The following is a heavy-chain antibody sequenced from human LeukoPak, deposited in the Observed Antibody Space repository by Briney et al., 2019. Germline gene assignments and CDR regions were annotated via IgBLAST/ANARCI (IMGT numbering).Heavy chain of an antibody. D-gene: IGHD5-18*01. CDR3: ATKSGGYTYGHDY. CDR2: IYYSGST. V-gene: IGHV4-38-2*01. Sequence: GSLRLSCAASGFTFSSHAMSWGRQPPGKGLGWIGSIYYSGSTYYNPSLKSRLTISVDTSKNQFSLKLSSVTAADTAVYYCATKSGGYTYGHDYWGHGTLVTVSS. CDR1: GFTFSSHA. J-gene: IGHJ4*01.